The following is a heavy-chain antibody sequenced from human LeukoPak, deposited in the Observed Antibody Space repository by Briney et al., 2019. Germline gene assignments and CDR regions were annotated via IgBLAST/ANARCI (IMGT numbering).Heavy chain of an antibody. CDR2: VSYDGSNK. CDR3: ARVESGSCSNTRCRNIDY. V-gene: IGHV3-30-3*01. Sequence: PGGSLRLSCAASGFTFSRYAMHWVRQAPGKGLEWVAVVSYDGSNKYYADSVKGRFTISRDNAKNTLYLQMSSLRAEDTAVYYCARVESGSCSNTRCRNIDYWGQGTLVTVSS. D-gene: IGHD2-2*01. J-gene: IGHJ4*02. CDR1: GFTFSRYA.